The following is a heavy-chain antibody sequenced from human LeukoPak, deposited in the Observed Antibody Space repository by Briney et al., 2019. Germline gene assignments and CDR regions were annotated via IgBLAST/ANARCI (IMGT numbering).Heavy chain of an antibody. Sequence: PSETLSLTCTVSGGSIRSYYWSWMRQPPGKGLECIGYIYYTGSANYNPSLKTRVTISVDTSKNQFSLKLSSVTAADTAVYYCARGTRGFYDTTGYYYDYWGQGTLVTVSS. CDR1: GGSIRSYY. CDR2: IYYTGSA. V-gene: IGHV4-59*01. D-gene: IGHD3-22*01. J-gene: IGHJ4*02. CDR3: ARGTRGFYDTTGYYYDY.